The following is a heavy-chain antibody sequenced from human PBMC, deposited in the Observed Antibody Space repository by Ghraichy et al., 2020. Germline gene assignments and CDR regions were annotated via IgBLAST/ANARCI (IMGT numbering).Heavy chain of an antibody. CDR3: AKASGAPGIVRGVIVRGGCFDD. D-gene: IGHD3-16*02. CDR1: GFTFDDYT. J-gene: IGHJ4*02. V-gene: IGHV3-43*01. Sequence: GGSLRLSCAASGFTFDDYTMHWVRQAPGKGLEWVSLISWDGGSTYYADSVKGRFTISRDNSKNSLYLQMNSLRTEDTALYYCAKASGAPGIVRGVIVRGGCFDDWGQGTLVTVSS. CDR2: ISWDGGST.